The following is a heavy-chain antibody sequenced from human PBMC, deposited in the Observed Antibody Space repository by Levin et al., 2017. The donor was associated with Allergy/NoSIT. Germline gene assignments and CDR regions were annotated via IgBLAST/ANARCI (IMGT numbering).Heavy chain of an antibody. CDR3: ARGYCSGGSCRSFDP. Sequence: SETLSLTCTVSGGSISSYYWSWIRQPPGKGLEWIGYIYYSGSTNYNPSLKSRVTISVDTSKNQFSLKLSSVTAADTAVYYCARGYCSGGSCRSFDPWGQGTLVTVSS. V-gene: IGHV4-59*01. CDR1: GGSISSYY. J-gene: IGHJ5*02. CDR2: IYYSGST. D-gene: IGHD2-15*01.